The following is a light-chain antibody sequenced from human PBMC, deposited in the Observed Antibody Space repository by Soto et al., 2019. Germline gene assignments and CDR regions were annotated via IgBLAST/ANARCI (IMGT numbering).Light chain of an antibody. V-gene: IGKV1-5*03. CDR2: KAS. J-gene: IGKJ4*01. CDR1: KHIDSW. Sequence: DTQVTQSPSILAASVGDRITISCRASKHIDSWLAWFQQKPGKAPKLLIYKASSLESGVPSRFNGRGSGTEFTLTISSLQPDDFATYYCQRHDTYPLTFGGGNKVDIK. CDR3: QRHDTYPLT.